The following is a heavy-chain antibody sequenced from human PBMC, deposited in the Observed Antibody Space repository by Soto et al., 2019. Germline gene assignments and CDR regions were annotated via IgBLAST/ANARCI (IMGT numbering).Heavy chain of an antibody. V-gene: IGHV3-30*18. CDR2: ISYDGSNK. CDR3: AKDRYYDSAATSPLLY. D-gene: IGHD3-10*01. Sequence: RGSLILSCAASGFTFSSYGMHWVRQAPGKGLEWVAVISYDGSNKYYADSVKGRFTISRDNSKNTLYLQMNSLRAEDTAVYYCAKDRYYDSAATSPLLYLGQGT. J-gene: IGHJ4*02. CDR1: GFTFSSYG.